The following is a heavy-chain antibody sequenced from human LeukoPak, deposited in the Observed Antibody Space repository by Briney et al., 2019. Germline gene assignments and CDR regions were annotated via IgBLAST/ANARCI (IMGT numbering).Heavy chain of an antibody. CDR3: ARRAGAYSHPYDY. D-gene: IGHD4/OR15-4a*01. CDR2: ITGSGGST. V-gene: IGHV3-23*01. Sequence: PGGSLRLSCAASGFTFSSYAMSWVRQAPGKGLEWVSAITGSGGSTYYADSVKGRFTISRDNSKNTLYLQMNSLRAEDTAVYYCARRAGAYSHPYDYWGQGTLVTVSS. CDR1: GFTFSSYA. J-gene: IGHJ4*02.